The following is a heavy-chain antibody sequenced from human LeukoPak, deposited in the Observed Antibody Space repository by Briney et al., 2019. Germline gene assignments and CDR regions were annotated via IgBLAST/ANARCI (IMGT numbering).Heavy chain of an antibody. V-gene: IGHV4-59*01. Sequence: PSETLSLTCTVSGGSISSYYWSWIRQPPGKGLEWIGYIYYSGSANYNPSLKSRVTISVDTSKNHFSLKLRSVTAADTAVYYCARDKYSSRYWFDPWGQGTLVTVSS. D-gene: IGHD6-19*01. CDR2: IYYSGSA. J-gene: IGHJ5*02. CDR1: GGSISSYY. CDR3: ARDKYSSRYWFDP.